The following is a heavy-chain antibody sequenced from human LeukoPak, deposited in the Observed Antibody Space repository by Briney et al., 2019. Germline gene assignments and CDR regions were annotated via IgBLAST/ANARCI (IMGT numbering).Heavy chain of an antibody. Sequence: GGSLRLSCEASGFAFSTSAVHWVRQAPGNGLEWVALISFDGTNIYYGDSVKGRFTISRDNAKNSLYLQMNSLRAEDTAVYYCAREADYGGNSGLDYWGQGTLVTVSS. CDR3: AREADYGGNSGLDY. V-gene: IGHV3-30*04. CDR1: GFAFSTSA. CDR2: ISFDGTNI. D-gene: IGHD4-23*01. J-gene: IGHJ4*02.